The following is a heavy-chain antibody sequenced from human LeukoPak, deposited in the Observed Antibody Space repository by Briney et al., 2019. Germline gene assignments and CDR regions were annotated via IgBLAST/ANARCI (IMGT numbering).Heavy chain of an antibody. V-gene: IGHV4-30-2*01. D-gene: IGHD2-15*01. Sequence: SQTLSLTCTVSGGSISSGGYYWSWIRQPPGKGLEWIGYTYHSGSTYYNPSLKSRVTISVDTSRNQFSLKLSSVTAADTAVYYCARDRGISESIRQTDAFDIWGQGTMVTVSS. CDR1: GGSISSGGYY. J-gene: IGHJ3*02. CDR2: TYHSGST. CDR3: ARDRGISESIRQTDAFDI.